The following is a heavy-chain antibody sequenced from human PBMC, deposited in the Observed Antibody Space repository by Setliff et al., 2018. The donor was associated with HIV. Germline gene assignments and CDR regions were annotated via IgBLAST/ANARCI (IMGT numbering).Heavy chain of an antibody. CDR1: GYTFTGYY. J-gene: IGHJ4*02. CDR3: ARDLRNSNTLFGVLNFVFDL. D-gene: IGHD3-3*01. Sequence: ASVKVSCKASGYTFTGYYMHWVRQAPGQGLEWMGWINPNSGGTNYAQKFQGRVTMTRDTSISTAYMELSRLRSDDTAVYYCARDLRNSNTLFGVLNFVFDLWGQGTLVTVSS. CDR2: INPNSGGT. V-gene: IGHV1-2*02.